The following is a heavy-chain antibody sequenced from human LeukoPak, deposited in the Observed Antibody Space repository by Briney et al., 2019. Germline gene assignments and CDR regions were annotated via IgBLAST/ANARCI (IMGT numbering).Heavy chain of an antibody. D-gene: IGHD4-17*01. V-gene: IGHV3-23*01. J-gene: IGHJ2*01. Sequence: PGGSLRLSCAASGFTFSSYAMSWVRQAPGKGLEWVSAISGSGGSTYYADSVKGRFTISRDNSKNTLYLQMNSLRAEDTAVYYCAKGAPSTVTTAPYWYFDLWGRGTLVTVSS. CDR2: ISGSGGST. CDR3: AKGAPSTVTTAPYWYFDL. CDR1: GFTFSSYA.